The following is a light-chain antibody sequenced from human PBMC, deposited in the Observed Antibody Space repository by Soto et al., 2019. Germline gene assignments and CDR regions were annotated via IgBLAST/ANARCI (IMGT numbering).Light chain of an antibody. V-gene: IGLV2-14*01. CDR1: SSDVGSYNY. Sequence: QSVLTQPASVSGSPGQSITISCTGTSSDVGSYNYVSWYQQHPSKVPKLMIYDVSNRPSGVSNRFSGSKSGNTASLTISGLQAEDEADYYCSSYTTSSTLVFGTGTKVTVL. J-gene: IGLJ1*01. CDR2: DVS. CDR3: SSYTTSSTLV.